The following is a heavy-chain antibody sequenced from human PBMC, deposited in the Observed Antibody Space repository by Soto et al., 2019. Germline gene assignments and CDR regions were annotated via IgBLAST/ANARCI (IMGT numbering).Heavy chain of an antibody. Sequence: QVQLVQSGAEVKKPGSSVKVSCKASGGTFSSYTITWVRQAPGQGLEWMGGITPMFGTPNSAQKFRGRVTITADESTSTAYMELSSLRSEDTAMYFCARDGTLYDSRAYYYLYWGQGTLVTVSS. CDR1: GGTFSSYT. CDR3: ARDGTLYDSRAYYYLY. D-gene: IGHD3-22*01. V-gene: IGHV1-69*01. J-gene: IGHJ4*02. CDR2: ITPMFGTP.